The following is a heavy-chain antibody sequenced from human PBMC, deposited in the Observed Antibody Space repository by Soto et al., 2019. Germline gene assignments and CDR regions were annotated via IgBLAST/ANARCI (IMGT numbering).Heavy chain of an antibody. Sequence: GESLKISCKGSGYSFTSYWIGWVRQMPGKGLEWMGIIYPGDSDTRYSPSFQGQVTISADKSISTAYLQWSSLKASDTAMYYCARSQGDIWGSYRYTWAFDYWGQGTLVTVSS. CDR2: IYPGDSDT. V-gene: IGHV5-51*01. D-gene: IGHD3-16*02. CDR1: GYSFTSYW. J-gene: IGHJ4*02. CDR3: ARSQGDIWGSYRYTWAFDY.